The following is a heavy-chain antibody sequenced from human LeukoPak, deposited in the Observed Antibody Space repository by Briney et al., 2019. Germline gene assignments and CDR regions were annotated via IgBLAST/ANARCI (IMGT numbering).Heavy chain of an antibody. V-gene: IGHV3-48*04. D-gene: IGHD6-19*01. Sequence: GSLRLSCVASGFTFSDQSMNWVRQVPGKGRGWFSYIRGSSDSTDYADSVKGRFAISRDNAKNSLYLQMDSLRAEDTAVYYCARGPASGAWLIDYWGQGILVTVSS. CDR2: IRGSSDST. J-gene: IGHJ4*02. CDR3: ARGPASGAWLIDY. CDR1: GFTFSDQS.